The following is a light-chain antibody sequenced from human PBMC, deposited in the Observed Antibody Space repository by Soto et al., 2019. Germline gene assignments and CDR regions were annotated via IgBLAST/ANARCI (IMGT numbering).Light chain of an antibody. J-gene: IGLJ1*01. CDR2: EDT. CDR1: SSDVGGSKV. Sequence: QSALTQPASVSGSPGQSITISCTGPSSDVGGSKVVSWYQHHPGKAPKLIIYEDTKRPSGVSTRFSGSKSGNTASLTISGLQAEDEADYYCCSYVGSYSYVFGTGTKLTVL. CDR3: CSYVGSYSYV. V-gene: IGLV2-23*01.